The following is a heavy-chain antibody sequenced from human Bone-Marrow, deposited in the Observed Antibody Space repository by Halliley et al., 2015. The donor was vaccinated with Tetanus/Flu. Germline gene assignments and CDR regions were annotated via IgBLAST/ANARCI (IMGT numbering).Heavy chain of an antibody. Sequence: GMRNPLGDITTVAKKFQGRATMSRDTSTSTVYMELSSLRSDDTAVYYWARDGPGISILRGMDVWGQGTTVTVSS. J-gene: IGHJ6*02. V-gene: IGHV1-46*01. D-gene: IGHD3-3*01. CDR3: ARDGPGISILRGMDV. CDR2: RNPLGDIT.